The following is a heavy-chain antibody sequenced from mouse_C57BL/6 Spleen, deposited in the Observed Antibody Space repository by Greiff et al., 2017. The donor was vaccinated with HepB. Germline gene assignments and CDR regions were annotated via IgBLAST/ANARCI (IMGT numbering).Heavy chain of an antibody. CDR3: ARTYYDYDEYYFDY. V-gene: IGHV5-17*01. D-gene: IGHD2-4*01. Sequence: VESGGGLVKPGGSLKLSCAASGFTFSDYGMHWVRQAPEKGLEWVAYISSGSSTIYYADTVKGRFTISRDNAKNTLFLQMTSLRSEDTAMYYCARTYYDYDEYYFDYWGQGTTLTVSS. CDR2: ISSGSSTI. CDR1: GFTFSDYG. J-gene: IGHJ2*01.